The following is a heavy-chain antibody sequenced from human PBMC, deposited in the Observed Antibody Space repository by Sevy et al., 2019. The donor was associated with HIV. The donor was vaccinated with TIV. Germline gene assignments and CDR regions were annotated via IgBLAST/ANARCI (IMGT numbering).Heavy chain of an antibody. CDR3: ARPRANYVDHYFFYAMDV. CDR1: GFAFSNYYA. V-gene: IGHV3-30-3*01. Sequence: GGSLRLSCAASGFAFSNYYAMHWVRQAPGKGLEWVALISYDGSDTYYADSVKGRFTVSRDNFKNTLFLQMNSLTTEDMAVYYCARPRANYVDHYFFYAMDVWGQGTTVTVSS. CDR2: ISYDGSDT. J-gene: IGHJ6*02. D-gene: IGHD4-17*01.